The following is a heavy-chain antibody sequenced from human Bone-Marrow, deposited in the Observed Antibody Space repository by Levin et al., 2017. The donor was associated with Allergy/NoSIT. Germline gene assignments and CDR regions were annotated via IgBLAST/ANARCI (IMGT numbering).Heavy chain of an antibody. CDR2: MSPNSGNT. CDR1: GFTFTSYD. Sequence: PLASVKVSCKASGFTFTSYDINWVRQATGQGLEWMGRMSPNSGNTGYAQKFQGRVTMTRNISISTAYMELSSLRSEDTAVYYCARVSMATGTTYGMDVWGQGTTVTVSS. V-gene: IGHV1-8*01. CDR3: ARVSMATGTTYGMDV. J-gene: IGHJ6*02. D-gene: IGHD1-7*01.